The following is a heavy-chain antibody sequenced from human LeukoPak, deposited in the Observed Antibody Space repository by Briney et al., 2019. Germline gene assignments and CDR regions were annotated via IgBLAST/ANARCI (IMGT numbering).Heavy chain of an antibody. CDR1: GFTFSSYG. CDR2: IWYDGSNK. CDR3: ARALYGDYVGVDY. J-gene: IGHJ4*02. V-gene: IGHV3-33*01. Sequence: RSLRLSCAASGFTFSSYGMHWVRQAPGKGLEWVAVIWYDGSNKYYADSVKGRFTISRDNSKNTLYLQMNSLRAEDTAVYYCARALYGDYVGVDYWGQGTLVTVSS. D-gene: IGHD4-17*01.